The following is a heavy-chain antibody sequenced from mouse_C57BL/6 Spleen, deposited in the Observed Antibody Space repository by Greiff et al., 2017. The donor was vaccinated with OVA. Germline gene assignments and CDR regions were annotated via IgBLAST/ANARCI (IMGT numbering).Heavy chain of an antibody. J-gene: IGHJ2*01. V-gene: IGHV1-55*01. CDR3: ARSAYGSSYFDY. CDR1: GYTFTSYW. Sequence: QVHVKQPGAELVKPGASVKMSCKASGYTFTSYWITWVKQRPGQGLEWIGDIYPGSGSTNYNEKFKSKATLTVDTSSSTAYMQLSSLTSEDSAVYYCARSAYGSSYFDYWGQGTTLTVSS. D-gene: IGHD1-1*01. CDR2: IYPGSGST.